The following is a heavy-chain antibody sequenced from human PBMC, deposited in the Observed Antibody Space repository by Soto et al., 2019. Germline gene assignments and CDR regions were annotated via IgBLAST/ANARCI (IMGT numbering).Heavy chain of an antibody. J-gene: IGHJ5*02. V-gene: IGHV1-3*01. CDR2: INAGNGNT. Sequence: QVQLVQSGAEVKKPGASVKVSCKASGYTFTSYAMHWVRQAPGQRLEWMGWINAGNGNTKYSQKFQGRVTITRDTSASTAYMELSSLRSEDTAVYYCARDNPRIWFGELNPNNWFDPWGQGTLVTVSS. D-gene: IGHD3-10*01. CDR1: GYTFTSYA. CDR3: ARDNPRIWFGELNPNNWFDP.